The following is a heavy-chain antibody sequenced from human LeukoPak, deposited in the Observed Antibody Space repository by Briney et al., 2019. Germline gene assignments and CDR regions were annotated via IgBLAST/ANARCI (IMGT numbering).Heavy chain of an antibody. CDR3: AKNLRVVPAAKGSYDWGYYFDY. CDR2: ISGSGGST. Sequence: GGSLRLSCAASGFTFSSYAMSWVRQAPGKGLEWVSAISGSGGSTYYADSVKGRFTISRDHSKNTLYLQMNSLRAEDTAVYYCAKNLRVVPAAKGSYDWGYYFDYWGQGTLVTVSS. V-gene: IGHV3-23*01. CDR1: GFTFSSYA. D-gene: IGHD2-2*01. J-gene: IGHJ4*02.